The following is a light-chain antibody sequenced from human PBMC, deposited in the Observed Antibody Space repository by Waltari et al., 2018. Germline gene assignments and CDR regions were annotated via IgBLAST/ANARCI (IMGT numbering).Light chain of an antibody. J-gene: IGKJ1*01. CDR3: QQYGSAPRT. CDR1: QSVSSSY. CDR2: GAS. V-gene: IGKV3-20*01. Sequence: EIVLTQSPGTLSLSPGERATLSCRASQSVSSSYLAWYQQKPGQALRLLIDGASSRATGIADRFRGSGSGTDFTLTVSRLEPEDFAVYYCQQYGSAPRTFGQGTKVEIK.